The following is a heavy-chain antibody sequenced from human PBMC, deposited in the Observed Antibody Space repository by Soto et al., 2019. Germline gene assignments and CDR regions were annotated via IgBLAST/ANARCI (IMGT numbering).Heavy chain of an antibody. J-gene: IGHJ5*02. CDR1: GFTFRSYA. Sequence: PGGSLRLSCAASGFTFRSYAMSWVRQAPGKGLEWVSAISGSGGSTYYADSVKGRFTISRDNSKNTLYLQMNSLRAEDTAVYYCAKDGGYYYGSGSPNNNWFDPWGQGTLVTVSS. D-gene: IGHD3-10*01. CDR3: AKDGGYYYGSGSPNNNWFDP. CDR2: ISGSGGST. V-gene: IGHV3-23*01.